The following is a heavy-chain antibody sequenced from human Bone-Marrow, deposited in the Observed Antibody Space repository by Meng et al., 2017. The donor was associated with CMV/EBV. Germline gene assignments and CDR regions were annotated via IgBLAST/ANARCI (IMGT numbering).Heavy chain of an antibody. Sequence: GGSLRLSCAASGFTFSSYGMHWVRQAPGKGLEWVAFIRYDGSNKYYADSVKGRFTISRDNSKNTLYLQMNSLRAEDTAVYYWARVEGGSYYAYYYYGMDVWGQGTTVTVSS. CDR3: ARVEGGSYYAYYYYGMDV. CDR1: GFTFSSYG. CDR2: IRYDGSNK. D-gene: IGHD1-26*01. J-gene: IGHJ6*02. V-gene: IGHV3-30*02.